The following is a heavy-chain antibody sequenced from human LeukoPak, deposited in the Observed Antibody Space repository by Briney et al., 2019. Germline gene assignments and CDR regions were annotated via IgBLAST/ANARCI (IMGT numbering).Heavy chain of an antibody. J-gene: IGHJ5*02. CDR3: AREVLGCSGGSCYSSWFDP. CDR2: IHGIGGKT. CDR1: GFIFEDFA. D-gene: IGHD2-15*01. V-gene: IGHV3-20*04. Sequence: GGSLRLSCAASGFIFEDFAMSWVRQVPGKGLEWVSSIHGIGGKTIYADSVKGRFTISRDNAKNSLYLQMNSLRAEDTAVYYCAREVLGCSGGSCYSSWFDPWGQGTLVTVSS.